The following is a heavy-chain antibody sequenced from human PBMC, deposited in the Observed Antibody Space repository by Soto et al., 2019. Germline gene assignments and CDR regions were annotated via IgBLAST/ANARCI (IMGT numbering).Heavy chain of an antibody. CDR1: GFTVRTNF. V-gene: IGHV3-53*01. CDR2: IYSAGNT. J-gene: IGHJ3*02. CDR3: AGVFGDFAFDAFDI. Sequence: LRLSCAASGFTVRTNFLSWVRQAPGKGLEWVSFIYSAGNTYYADSVKGRFTISRDNSKNTLYLQMNSLRAEDTAVYYCAGVFGDFAFDAFDIWGQGTMVTVSS. D-gene: IGHD4-17*01.